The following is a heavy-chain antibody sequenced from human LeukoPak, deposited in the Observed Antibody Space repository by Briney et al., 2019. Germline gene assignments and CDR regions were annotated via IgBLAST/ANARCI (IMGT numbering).Heavy chain of an antibody. Sequence: SQTLSLTCAVSGGSTSSGGYSWSWIRQPPGKGLEWIGYIYHSGSTYYNPSLKSRVTISVDTSKNQFSLKLSSVTAADTAVYYCARDRITIFGVVGINYYGMDVWGQGTTVTVSS. CDR2: IYHSGST. J-gene: IGHJ6*02. D-gene: IGHD3-3*01. V-gene: IGHV4-30-2*05. CDR3: ARDRITIFGVVGINYYGMDV. CDR1: GGSTSSGGYS.